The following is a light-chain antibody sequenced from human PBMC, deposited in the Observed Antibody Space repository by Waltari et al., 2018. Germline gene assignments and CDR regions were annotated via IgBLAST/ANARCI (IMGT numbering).Light chain of an antibody. CDR1: QSIRSY. CDR2: AAS. CDR3: QQSYSTVVT. J-gene: IGKJ2*01. V-gene: IGKV1-39*01. Sequence: DIQMTQSPASLSASVGDRVTLTCRASQSIRSYLNWYQKKPGKAPKLLIFAASSLRSEVPSRFSGSGSGTDFALTISSLQPEDFATYFCQQSYSTVVTFGQGTKLEI.